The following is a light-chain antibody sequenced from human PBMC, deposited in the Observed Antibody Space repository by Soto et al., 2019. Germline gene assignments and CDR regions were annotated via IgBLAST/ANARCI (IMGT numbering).Light chain of an antibody. CDR2: GVT. J-gene: IGLJ1*01. CDR3: SSFTSNRIDV. V-gene: IGLV2-14*03. Sequence: QSALTQPTSVSGSPGQSITISCTGNHNDIGTYDYVSWYQQHPGRAPRLLIHGVTTRPSGISGRFSASKSGLTASLTISGLQPEDEADYYCSSFTSNRIDVFXPGTKVTVL. CDR1: HNDIGTYDY.